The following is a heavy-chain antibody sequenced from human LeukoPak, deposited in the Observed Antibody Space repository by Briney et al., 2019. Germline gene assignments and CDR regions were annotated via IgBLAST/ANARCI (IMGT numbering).Heavy chain of an antibody. V-gene: IGHV1-2*02. CDR3: ARGPGPHHEFDP. J-gene: IGHJ5*02. CDR2: INPNSGGT. D-gene: IGHD1-14*01. Sequence: ASVKVSCKASGYTFTGYYMHWVRQAPGQGLEWMGWINPNSGGTNYAQKFQGRVTITGDTSISTAYMELSRLRSDDTAVYYCARGPGPHHEFDPWGQGTLVTVSS. CDR1: GYTFTGYY.